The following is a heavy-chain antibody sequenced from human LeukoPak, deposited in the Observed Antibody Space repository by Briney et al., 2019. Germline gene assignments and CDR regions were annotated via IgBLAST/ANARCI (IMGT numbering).Heavy chain of an antibody. CDR2: IHYSGTT. CDR3: ARYGITIVRGGKYYFDS. V-gene: IGHV4-59*08. J-gene: IGHJ4*02. Sequence: PSETLSLTCTVSAGSISGYFWSWIRQPPGKGLEWNGYIHYSGTTNYNPSLNSRVTISVDTSKNQFSLRLSSVTAADTAVYYCARYGITIVRGGKYYFDSWGQGTLVTVSS. CDR1: AGSISGYF. D-gene: IGHD3-10*01.